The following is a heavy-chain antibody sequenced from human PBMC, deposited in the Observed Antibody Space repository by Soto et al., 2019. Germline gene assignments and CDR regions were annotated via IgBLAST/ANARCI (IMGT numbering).Heavy chain of an antibody. V-gene: IGHV3-30-3*01. Sequence: GSLRLSCAASGFTFSSYAMHWVRQAPGKGLEWVAVISYDGSNKYYADSVKGRFTISRDNSKNTLYLQMNSLRAEDTAVYYCARDRRSWYLYYYYGMDVWGQGTTVTVSS. D-gene: IGHD6-13*01. CDR2: ISYDGSNK. J-gene: IGHJ6*02. CDR1: GFTFSSYA. CDR3: ARDRRSWYLYYYYGMDV.